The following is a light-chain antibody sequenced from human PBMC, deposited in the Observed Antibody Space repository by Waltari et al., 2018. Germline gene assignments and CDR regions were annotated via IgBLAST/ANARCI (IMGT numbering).Light chain of an antibody. CDR2: WAS. V-gene: IGKV4-1*01. CDR3: QQFQSHLRT. J-gene: IGKJ1*01. Sequence: SCLHSSNNKNYFAWYQQKPGQPPKLLIYWASTRKSGVPDRFSGSGSGTDFTLTISSLQAEDVAVYYCQQFQSHLRTFGQGTKVEIK. CDR1: SCLHSSNNKNY.